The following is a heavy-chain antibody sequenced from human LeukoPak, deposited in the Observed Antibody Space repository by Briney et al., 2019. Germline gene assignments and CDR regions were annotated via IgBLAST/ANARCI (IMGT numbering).Heavy chain of an antibody. V-gene: IGHV3-48*01. CDR1: GFTFSSYS. J-gene: IGHJ6*02. CDR3: AGDMLPNYYYGMDV. D-gene: IGHD2-8*01. CDR2: ISSSSSTI. Sequence: PGRSLRLSCAASGFTFSSYSMNWVRQAPGKGLEWVSYISSSSSTIYYADSVKGRFTISRDNAKNSLYLQMNSLRAEDTAVYYCAGDMLPNYYYGMDVWGQGTTVTVSS.